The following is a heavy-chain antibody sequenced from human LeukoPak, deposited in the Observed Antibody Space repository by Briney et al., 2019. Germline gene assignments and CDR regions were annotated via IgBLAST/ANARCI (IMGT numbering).Heavy chain of an antibody. CDR3: ARFHSSSWLYDQ. J-gene: IGHJ4*02. Sequence: SGGSLRLSCAASGFTFSSYWMSWLRQAPGKGLEWVTNIKLDGSEKYYADSVKGRFTISRDNAKNSLYLQMNSLRAEDTAVYYCARFHSSSWLYDQWGQGTLVTVSS. CDR1: GFTFSSYW. CDR2: IKLDGSEK. D-gene: IGHD6-13*01. V-gene: IGHV3-7*01.